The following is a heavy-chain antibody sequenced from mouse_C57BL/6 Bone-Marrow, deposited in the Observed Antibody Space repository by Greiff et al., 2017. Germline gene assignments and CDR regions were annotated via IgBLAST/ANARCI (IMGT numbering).Heavy chain of an antibody. Sequence: QVQLQQPGAELVMPGASVKLSCKASGYTFTSYWMHWVKQRPGQGLEWIGEIDPSDSYTNYNQKFKGKSTLTVDKSSSTAYMQRSSLTSEDSAVYYCARLYWYFDVWGTGTTVTVSS. CDR1: GYTFTSYW. J-gene: IGHJ1*03. CDR2: IDPSDSYT. CDR3: ARLYWYFDV. V-gene: IGHV1-69*01.